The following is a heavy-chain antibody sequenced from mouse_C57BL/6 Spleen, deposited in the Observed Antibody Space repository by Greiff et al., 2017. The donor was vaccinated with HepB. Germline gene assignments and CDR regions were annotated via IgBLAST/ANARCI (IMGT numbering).Heavy chain of an antibody. V-gene: IGHV1-54*01. CDR1: GYAFTNYL. CDR3: ARECTTDYFDY. Sequence: VQLQQSGAELVRPGTSVKVSCKASGYAFTNYLIEWVKQRPGQGLEWIGVINPGSGGTNYNEKFKGKATLAADKSSSTAYMQLSSLTSEDSAVYFCARECTTDYFDYWGQGTTLTVSS. J-gene: IGHJ2*01. D-gene: IGHD1-1*01. CDR2: INPGSGGT.